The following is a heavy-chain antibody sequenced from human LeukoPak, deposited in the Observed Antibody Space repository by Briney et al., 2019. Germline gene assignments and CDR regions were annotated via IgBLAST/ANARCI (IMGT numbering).Heavy chain of an antibody. CDR2: MSGSGDTT. CDR3: AKLAGISGWYVYYFDY. CDR1: GFTFGTHA. Sequence: GGSLRLSCAASGFTFGTHAMTWVPQAPGKGLEWVSGMSGSGDTTYYADSVKGRFTISRDNSKNTLFLQMNSLRAEDTAVYYCAKLAGISGWYVYYFDYWGQGTLVTVS. V-gene: IGHV3-23*01. D-gene: IGHD6-19*01. J-gene: IGHJ4*02.